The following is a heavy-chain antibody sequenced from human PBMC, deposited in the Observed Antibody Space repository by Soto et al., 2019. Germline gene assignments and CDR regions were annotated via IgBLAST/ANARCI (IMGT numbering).Heavy chain of an antibody. CDR3: ARGGAYYDILTGYYDMAKDFQH. D-gene: IGHD3-9*01. Sequence: SETLSLTCTVSGGSISSYYWSWIRQPPGKGLEWIGYIYYSGSTNYNPSLKSRVTISVDTSKNQFSLKLSSVTAADTAVYYCARGGAYYDILTGYYDMAKDFQHWGQGTLVTVSS. V-gene: IGHV4-59*01. J-gene: IGHJ1*01. CDR1: GGSISSYY. CDR2: IYYSGST.